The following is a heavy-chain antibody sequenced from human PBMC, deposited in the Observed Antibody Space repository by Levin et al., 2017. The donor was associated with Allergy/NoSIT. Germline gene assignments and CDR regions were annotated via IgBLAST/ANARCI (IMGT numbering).Heavy chain of an antibody. CDR1: GFSFTDYN. J-gene: IGHJ6*03. V-gene: IGHV3-21*01. Sequence: ASVKVSCAASGFSFTDYNLNWVRQAPGKGLEWVSSISSSGIYIYYADSVKGRFTISRDNARNSLYLQMNSLRAEDTAVYYCASMAGYYMDVWGKGTTVTVSS. CDR2: ISSSGIYI. D-gene: IGHD6-19*01. CDR3: ASMAGYYMDV.